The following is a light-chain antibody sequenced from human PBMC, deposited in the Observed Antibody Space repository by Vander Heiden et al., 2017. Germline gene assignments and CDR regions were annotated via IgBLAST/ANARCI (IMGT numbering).Light chain of an antibody. J-gene: IGLJ3*02. CDR2: GMN. CDR3: NSRDSSGYYHVM. V-gene: IGLV3-19*01. Sequence: SSELTQAPTASVSLGQTVTITCHGASPSGYYASWYQQKPGQAPVVVNYGMNIRPSGIPDRFSGSSSGDTASLTITGAQAEDEAVYYCNSRDSSGYYHVMFGGGTKLTVL. CDR1: SPSGYY.